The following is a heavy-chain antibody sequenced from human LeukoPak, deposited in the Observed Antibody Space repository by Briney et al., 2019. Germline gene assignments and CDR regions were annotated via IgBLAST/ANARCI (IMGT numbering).Heavy chain of an antibody. CDR2: IVGSGYST. CDR1: GFTFGNYA. Sequence: GGSLRLSCAASGFTFGNYAMTWGRPAPGEGLDWVSAIVGSGYSTYYAASVKGRFTISRDNSKNTVYLQMDSLRAEDTAAYFCVRGRHYFDYWGQGALVTVSS. CDR3: VRGRHYFDY. D-gene: IGHD5-24*01. J-gene: IGHJ4*02. V-gene: IGHV3-23*01.